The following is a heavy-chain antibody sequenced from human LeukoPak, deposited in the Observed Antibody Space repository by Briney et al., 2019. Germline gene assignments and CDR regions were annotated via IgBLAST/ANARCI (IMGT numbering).Heavy chain of an antibody. CDR2: IYYSGST. J-gene: IGHJ3*02. CDR1: GGSISSYY. CDR3: ARGAPGYSSSGFEFDI. V-gene: IGHV4-59*01. Sequence: SETLSLTCTVSGGSISSYYWSWIRQPPGKGLEWIGYIYYSGSTNYNPSLKSRVTISVDTSKNQFSLKLSSVTAADTAVYYCARGAPGYSSSGFEFDIWGQGTMVTVSS. D-gene: IGHD6-6*01.